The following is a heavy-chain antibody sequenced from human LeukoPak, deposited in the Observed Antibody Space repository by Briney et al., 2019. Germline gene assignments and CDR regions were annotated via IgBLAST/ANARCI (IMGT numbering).Heavy chain of an antibody. CDR1: GYSFTSYW. CDR2: IYPGDSDT. Sequence: GESLKISCKGSGYSFTSYWIGWVRQMPGKGLEWMGIIYPGDSDTRYSPSFQGQVTISADKSISTAYLQWSSLKASDTAMYYCARHFSSPMVREYTYYYYGMDVWGQGTTVTVSS. V-gene: IGHV5-51*01. J-gene: IGHJ6*02. D-gene: IGHD3-10*01. CDR3: ARHFSSPMVREYTYYYYGMDV.